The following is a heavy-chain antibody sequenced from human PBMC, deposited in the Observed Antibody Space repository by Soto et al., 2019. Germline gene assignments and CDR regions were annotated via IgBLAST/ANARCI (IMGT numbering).Heavy chain of an antibody. D-gene: IGHD6-19*01. V-gene: IGHV4-31*03. Sequence: SETLSLTCTVSVGSISTGGYFWAWICKFPGKGLEWIGYIYDSGNTYYNPSLKSRITISTDTSKSQISLNLTSVTAADTAVYYCASQATGWYPDYWGQGTPVTVSS. J-gene: IGHJ4*02. CDR1: VGSISTGGYF. CDR2: IYDSGNT. CDR3: ASQATGWYPDY.